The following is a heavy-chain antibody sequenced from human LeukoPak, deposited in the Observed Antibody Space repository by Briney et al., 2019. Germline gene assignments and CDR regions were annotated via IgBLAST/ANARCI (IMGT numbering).Heavy chain of an antibody. V-gene: IGHV3-21*01. J-gene: IGHJ4*02. CDR1: GFTFSDYS. CDR2: ISSSSSYI. CDR3: AHSSGYAYGLDY. Sequence: PGGSLRLSCTASGFTFSDYSMSWVRQAPGKGLEWVSSISSSSSYIYYADSMKGRFTISRDNAKNSLYLQMNSLRAEDTAVYHCAHSSGYAYGLDYWGQGTLVTVSS. D-gene: IGHD5-18*01.